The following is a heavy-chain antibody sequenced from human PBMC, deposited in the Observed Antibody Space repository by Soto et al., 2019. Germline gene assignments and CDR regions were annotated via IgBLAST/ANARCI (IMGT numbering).Heavy chain of an antibody. CDR2: VYYSGST. J-gene: IGHJ4*02. V-gene: IGHV4-39*01. CDR3: ASQPRCTSTYCLGYDYCFLS. CDR1: GGAVGSSSYY. Sequence: ETLSLTCTVSGGAVGSSSYYWGWIRQPPGKGLEWIGSVYYSGSTYDNPSLKGRVTMSVDTSKNQISLKLNSLTAADTAVYFCASQPRCTSTYCLGYDYCFLSWGQGTLVTVSS. D-gene: IGHD2-2*01.